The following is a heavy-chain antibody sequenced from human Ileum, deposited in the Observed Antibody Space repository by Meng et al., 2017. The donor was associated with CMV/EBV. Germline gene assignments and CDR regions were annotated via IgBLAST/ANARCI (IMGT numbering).Heavy chain of an antibody. CDR2: ISDNGETI. CDR3: ARGASTTYFHY. D-gene: IGHD2-2*01. V-gene: IGHV3-23*01. Sequence: LSCAASGFTFSSYAMSWVRQAPGKGLEWVSSISDNGETIFYTDSVKGRFTISRDNFKNTPYLQMSSLRAEDTAIYYCARGASTTYFHYWGQGTLVTVSS. J-gene: IGHJ4*02. CDR1: GFTFSSYA.